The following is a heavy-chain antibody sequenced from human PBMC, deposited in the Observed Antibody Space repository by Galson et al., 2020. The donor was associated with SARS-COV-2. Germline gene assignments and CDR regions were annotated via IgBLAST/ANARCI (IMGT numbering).Heavy chain of an antibody. V-gene: IGHV4-39*07. J-gene: IGHJ4*01. CDR3: ATEQVGATSVFHY. CDR2: IYYSGIT. Sequence: SETLSLTCTVSGGSINNSAYYWDWIRQPPGKGLEWIGSIYYSGITYYNPSLKSRVTISVDTSRNDFSLKLRSVTAADTALYYCATEQVGATSVFHYWGHGTLVTVSS. D-gene: IGHD1-26*01. CDR1: GGSINNSAYY.